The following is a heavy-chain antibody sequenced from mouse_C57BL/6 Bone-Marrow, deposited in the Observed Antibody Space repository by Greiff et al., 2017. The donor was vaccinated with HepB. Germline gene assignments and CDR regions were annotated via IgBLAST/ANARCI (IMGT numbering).Heavy chain of an antibody. D-gene: IGHD2-2*01. CDR1: GYTFTSYW. CDR2: IYPGNSDT. V-gene: IGHV1-5*01. Sequence: VQLQQSGTVLARPGASVKMSCKTSGYTFTSYWMHWVKQRPGQGLEWIGAIYPGNSDTSYNQKFKGKAKLTAVTSASTAYMELSSLTNEDSAVYYCTRRDGYDGAMDYWGQGTSVTVSS. CDR3: TRRDGYDGAMDY. J-gene: IGHJ4*01.